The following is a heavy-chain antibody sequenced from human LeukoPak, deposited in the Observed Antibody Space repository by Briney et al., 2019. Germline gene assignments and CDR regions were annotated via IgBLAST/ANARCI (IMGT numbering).Heavy chain of an antibody. CDR3: AQGRLGYSYGAFDH. Sequence: PGGSLRLSCAASGFTFSSYAMSWVRQAPGKGLEWVSVISGSGGSTNFAGSVKGRFTSSRDNSKNTLYLQMHSLRVEDTAVYYCAQGRLGYSYGAFDHWGQGTLVTVSS. CDR2: ISGSGGST. J-gene: IGHJ4*02. CDR1: GFTFSSYA. D-gene: IGHD5-18*01. V-gene: IGHV3-23*01.